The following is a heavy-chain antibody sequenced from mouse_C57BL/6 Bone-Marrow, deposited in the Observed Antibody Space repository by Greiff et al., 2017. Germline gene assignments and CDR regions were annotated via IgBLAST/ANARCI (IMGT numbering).Heavy chain of an antibody. V-gene: IGHV5-4*01. Sequence: DVLLVESGGGLVKPGGSLKLSCAASGFTFSSYAISLVRPTPEKRLEWVATISDGGSYTYYPDNVKGRFTISRDNAKNNLYLQMSHLKSEDTAMYYCARDPNREYYFDYWGQGTTLTVSS. J-gene: IGHJ2*01. CDR1: GFTFSSYA. D-gene: IGHD4-1*01. CDR2: ISDGGSYT. CDR3: ARDPNREYYFDY.